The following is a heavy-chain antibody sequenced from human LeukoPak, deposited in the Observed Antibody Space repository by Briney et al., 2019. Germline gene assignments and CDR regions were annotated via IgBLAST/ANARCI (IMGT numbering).Heavy chain of an antibody. CDR1: GFTFSSYS. CDR3: ARAPQGSYPTDY. J-gene: IGHJ4*02. D-gene: IGHD1-26*01. V-gene: IGHV3-21*01. CDR2: ISSSSSYI. Sequence: GGSLRLSCAASGFTFSSYSMNWVRQAPGKGLEWVSSISSSSSYIYYAYSVKGRFTISRDNAKNSLYLQMNSLRAEDTAVYYCARAPQGSYPTDYWGQGTLVTVSS.